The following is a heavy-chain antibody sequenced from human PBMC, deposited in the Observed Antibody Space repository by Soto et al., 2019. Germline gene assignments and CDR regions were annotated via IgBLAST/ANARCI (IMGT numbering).Heavy chain of an antibody. CDR1: GFPFSSFS. CDR3: ARPRGPRGYDLIDY. Sequence: EVQVVESGGGLVKPGGSLRLACAASGFPFSSFSWNWVRQAPGKGLEWVSSISPGGNSVYYADSVKGRFTISRDNAKNSLYLQMNNLRAEDAAVYYCARPRGPRGYDLIDYWGQGTLVRLL. V-gene: IGHV3-21*02. J-gene: IGHJ4*02. D-gene: IGHD5-12*01. CDR2: ISPGGNSV.